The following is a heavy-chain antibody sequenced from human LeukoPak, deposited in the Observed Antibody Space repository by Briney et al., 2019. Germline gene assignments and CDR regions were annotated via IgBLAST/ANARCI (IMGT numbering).Heavy chain of an antibody. D-gene: IGHD6-25*01. Sequence: PSETLSLTCNVSGASMSSNYWSWIRQPPGKGLEWIGYIYYSGSTNYNPSLKSRVTISVDTSKNQFSLKLSSVTAADTAVYYCARGGARAYYYGMDVWGQGTTVTVSS. CDR3: ARGGARAYYYGMDV. V-gene: IGHV4-59*01. J-gene: IGHJ6*02. CDR2: IYYSGST. CDR1: GASMSSNY.